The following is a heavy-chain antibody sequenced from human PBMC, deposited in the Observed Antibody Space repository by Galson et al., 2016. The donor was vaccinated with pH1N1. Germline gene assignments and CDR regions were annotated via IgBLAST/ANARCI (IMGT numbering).Heavy chain of an antibody. CDR1: GGSVSSYF. Sequence: SKTLSLTCSVSGGSVSSYFWSWIRRPPGKGLEWIGYIYHTGDTDYNPSLKSRVTMSVDTSKNQFSLRLTSLTAADTAVYYCARGSRGWFDPWGLGTQVTVSS. CDR2: IYHTGDT. V-gene: IGHV4-59*02. J-gene: IGHJ5*02. CDR3: ARGSRGWFDP. D-gene: IGHD3-10*01.